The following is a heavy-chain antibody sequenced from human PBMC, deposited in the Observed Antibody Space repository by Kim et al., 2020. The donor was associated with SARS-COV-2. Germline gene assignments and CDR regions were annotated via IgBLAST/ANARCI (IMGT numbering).Heavy chain of an antibody. CDR2: ISAYNGNT. V-gene: IGHV1-18*01. CDR1: GYTFTSYG. J-gene: IGHJ6*02. Sequence: ASVKVSCKASGYTFTSYGISWVRQAPGQXLXWMGWISAYNGNTNYAQKLQGRVTMTTDTSTSTAYMELRSLRSDDTAVYYCAKIYGAGSYYYYGMDGWGQGXTXTVSS. D-gene: IGHD4-17*01. CDR3: AKIYGAGSYYYYGMDG.